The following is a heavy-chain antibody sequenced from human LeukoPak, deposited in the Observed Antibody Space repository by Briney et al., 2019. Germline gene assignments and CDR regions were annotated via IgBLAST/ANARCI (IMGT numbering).Heavy chain of an antibody. V-gene: IGHV4-4*09. CDR1: GGSISSYY. Sequence: SETLSLTCTVSGGSISSYYWSWIRQPPGKGPEWIGYIYTSGSTNYNPSLKSRVTISVDTSKNQFSLKLSSVTAADTAVYHCARHAPYGSGRSDNYYYYMDVWGKGTTVTVSS. D-gene: IGHD3-10*01. J-gene: IGHJ6*03. CDR2: IYTSGST. CDR3: ARHAPYGSGRSDNYYYYMDV.